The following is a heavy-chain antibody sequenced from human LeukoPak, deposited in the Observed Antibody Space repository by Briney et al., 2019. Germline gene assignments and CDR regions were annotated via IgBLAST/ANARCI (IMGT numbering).Heavy chain of an antibody. CDR1: GGSISSSSYY. Sequence: SETLSLTCTVSGGSISSSSYYWGWIRQPPGKGLEWIGSIYYSGSTYYNPSLKSRVTISVDTSKNQFSLKLSSVTAADTAVYYCARRLGPPYSNTDYWGQGTLVTVSS. CDR3: ARRLGPPYSNTDY. D-gene: IGHD4-11*01. V-gene: IGHV4-39*01. J-gene: IGHJ4*02. CDR2: IYYSGST.